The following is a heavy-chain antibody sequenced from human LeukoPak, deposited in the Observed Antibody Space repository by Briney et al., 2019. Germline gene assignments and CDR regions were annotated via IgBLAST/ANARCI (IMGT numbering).Heavy chain of an antibody. V-gene: IGHV3-74*01. CDR2: IDDDGTDT. CDR3: ARGMLSSAGYHWYYYMDV. CDR1: GFTSGSYW. J-gene: IGHJ6*03. Sequence: GGSLRLSCAASGFTSGSYWMHWVRQAPGKGPEWVSRIDDDGTDTHYAVSVKGRFTISRDNAKNTLYLQMNSLRGEDTAVSYCARGMLSSAGYHWYYYMDVWGKGAMVTVSS. D-gene: IGHD3-3*01.